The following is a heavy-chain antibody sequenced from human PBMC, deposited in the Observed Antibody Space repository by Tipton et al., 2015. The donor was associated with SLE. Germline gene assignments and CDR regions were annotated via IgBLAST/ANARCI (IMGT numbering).Heavy chain of an antibody. D-gene: IGHD6-13*01. Sequence: TLSLTCTVSGVSISSYYWSWIRQPPGKGLEWIGEINHSGSTNYNPSLKSRVTISVDTSKNQFSLKLSSVTAADTAVYYCARGSSSWYQGVYYFDYWGQGTLVTVSS. CDR2: INHSGST. V-gene: IGHV4-34*01. CDR1: GVSISSYY. CDR3: ARGSSSWYQGVYYFDY. J-gene: IGHJ4*02.